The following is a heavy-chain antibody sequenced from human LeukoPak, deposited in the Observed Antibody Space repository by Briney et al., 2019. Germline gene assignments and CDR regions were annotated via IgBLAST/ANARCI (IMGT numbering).Heavy chain of an antibody. CDR1: GGTFSSYA. CDR2: IIPIFGTA. V-gene: IGHV1-69*05. CDR3: ARSEGGQPGATLKAPIDN. J-gene: IGHJ4*02. D-gene: IGHD1-26*01. Sequence: GASVKVSCKASGGTFSSYAISWVRQAPGQGLEWMGGIIPIFGTANYAQKFQGRVTITTDESTSTAYMELSSLRSEDTAVYYCARSEGGQPGATLKAPIDNWGQGTLVTVSS.